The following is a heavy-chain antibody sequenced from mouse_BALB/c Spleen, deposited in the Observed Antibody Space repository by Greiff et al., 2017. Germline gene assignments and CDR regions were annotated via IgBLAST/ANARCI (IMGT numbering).Heavy chain of an antibody. V-gene: IGHV5-12-1*01. D-gene: IGHD1-2*01. CDR1: GFAFSSYD. CDR2: ISSGGGST. Sequence: EVQLVESGGGLVKPGGSLKLSCAASGFAFSSYDMSWVRQTPEKRLEWVAYISSGGGSTYYPDTVKGRFTISRDNAKNTLYLQMSSLKSEDTAMYYCARHPPTATWFAYWGQGTLVTVSA. J-gene: IGHJ3*01. CDR3: ARHPPTATWFAY.